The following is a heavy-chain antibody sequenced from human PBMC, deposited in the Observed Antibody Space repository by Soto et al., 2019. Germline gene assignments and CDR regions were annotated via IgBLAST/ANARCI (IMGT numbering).Heavy chain of an antibody. J-gene: IGHJ6*02. D-gene: IGHD1-26*01. CDR1: GYTLTGYY. CDR3: ARSSGSYSYYGMDV. Sequence: ASVKVSCKASGYTLTGYYMHWVRQAPGQGREWMGCINPKNGDTYYAQKFQGRVTLTRDTSVSTAHMELSRLRSDDTAVYYCARSSGSYSYYGMDVWGQGXTVTVSS. V-gene: IGHV1-2*02. CDR2: INPKNGDT.